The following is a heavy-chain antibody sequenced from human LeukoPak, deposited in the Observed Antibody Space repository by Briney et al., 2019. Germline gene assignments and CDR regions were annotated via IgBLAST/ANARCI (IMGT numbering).Heavy chain of an antibody. CDR3: ARRGGSPLGAFDI. J-gene: IGHJ3*02. CDR1: GGSISSYY. D-gene: IGHD1-26*01. Sequence: SETLSLTCTVSGGSISSYYWSWIRQPPGKGLEWIGYIFYSERPNYNPSLNSRATISVDTSKNQFSLKLTSVTAADTAVYYCARRGGSPLGAFDIWGQGTMVTVSS. CDR2: IFYSERP. V-gene: IGHV4-59*01.